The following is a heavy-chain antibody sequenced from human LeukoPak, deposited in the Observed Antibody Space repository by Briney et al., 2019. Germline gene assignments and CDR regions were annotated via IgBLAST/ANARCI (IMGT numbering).Heavy chain of an antibody. CDR1: GFTFSSYS. Sequence: PGGSLRLSCAASGFTFSSYSMNRVRQAPGKGLEWVSYISSSGTTIYYADSVKGRFTISRDNAKNSLYLQMNSLRDEDTAVYYCARVWGLAVAGGEIEYWGQGTLVTVSS. D-gene: IGHD6-13*01. V-gene: IGHV3-48*02. J-gene: IGHJ4*02. CDR2: ISSSGTTI. CDR3: ARVWGLAVAGGEIEY.